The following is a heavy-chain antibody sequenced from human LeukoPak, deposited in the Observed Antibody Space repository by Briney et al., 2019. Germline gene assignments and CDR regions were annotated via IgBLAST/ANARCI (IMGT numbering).Heavy chain of an antibody. CDR2: ISGSGGST. V-gene: IGHV3-23*01. D-gene: IGHD3-22*01. CDR3: AKDSSGLPSAHFDY. Sequence: GGSLRLSCAASGFTFDDYAMSWVRQAPGKGLEWVSAISGSGGSTYYADSVKGRFTISRDNSKNTLYLQMNSLRAEDTAVYYCAKDSSGLPSAHFDYWGQGTLVTVSS. J-gene: IGHJ4*02. CDR1: GFTFDDYA.